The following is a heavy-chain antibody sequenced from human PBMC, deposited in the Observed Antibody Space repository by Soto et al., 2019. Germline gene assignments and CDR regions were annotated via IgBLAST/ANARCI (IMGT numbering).Heavy chain of an antibody. CDR1: GGSFSGYY. Sequence: PSETLSLTFAVYGGSFSGYYWSWIRQPPGKGLEWIGEINHSGSTNYNPSLKSRVTISIDTSKNQFSLKLSSVTAADTAVYYCARRAGYYDFWSGSPDDYWGQKTLVTVAS. J-gene: IGHJ4*02. CDR2: INHSGST. D-gene: IGHD3-3*01. V-gene: IGHV4-34*01. CDR3: ARRAGYYDFWSGSPDDY.